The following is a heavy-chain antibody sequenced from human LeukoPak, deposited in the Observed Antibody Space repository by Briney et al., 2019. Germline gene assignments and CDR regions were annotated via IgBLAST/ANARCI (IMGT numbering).Heavy chain of an antibody. CDR2: IKQDGSEK. Sequence: GGSLRLSCAASGFTFSSYWMSWVRQAPGKGLEWVANIKQDGSEKYYVDSVKGRFTISRDNAKNSLYLQMNSLRAEDTALYYCAKDQGEQLSPNWFDPWGQGTLVTVSS. CDR1: GFTFSSYW. CDR3: AKDQGEQLSPNWFDP. V-gene: IGHV3-7*03. J-gene: IGHJ5*02. D-gene: IGHD6-13*01.